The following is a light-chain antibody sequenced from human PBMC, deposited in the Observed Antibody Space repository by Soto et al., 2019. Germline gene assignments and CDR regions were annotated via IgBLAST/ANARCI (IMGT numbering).Light chain of an antibody. J-gene: IGLJ2*01. Sequence: QSVLTQPPSASGTPGQRVTISCSGSSSNIGSNHVYWYQQFPGMAPKLLMYRSDQRPTGVPDRFSGSRSGTSASLAISGLRSDDEAYYYCSARDDFLSAVVFGGGTQLTVL. V-gene: IGLV1-47*01. CDR3: SARDDFLSAVV. CDR2: RSD. CDR1: SSNIGSNH.